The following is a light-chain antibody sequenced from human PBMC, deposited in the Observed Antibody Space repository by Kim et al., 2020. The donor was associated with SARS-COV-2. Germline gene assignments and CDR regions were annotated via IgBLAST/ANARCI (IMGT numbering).Light chain of an antibody. CDR2: GAS. CDR3: QQYTDWPLT. Sequence: VSPGESPTLSCRASQSVNKYLAWYQQKPGQAPRLLIYGASARATGVPARFSGSGSGTEFTLSISGLLSEDFALYYCQQYTDWPLTFGGGTKVDIK. CDR1: QSVNKY. V-gene: IGKV3-15*01. J-gene: IGKJ4*01.